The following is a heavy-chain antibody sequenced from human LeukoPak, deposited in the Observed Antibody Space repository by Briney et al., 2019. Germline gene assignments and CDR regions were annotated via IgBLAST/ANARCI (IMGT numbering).Heavy chain of an antibody. CDR3: ARIPAYCGGDCPMDV. Sequence: KPSETLSLTCTVSGGSISSYYWSWIRQPPGKGLEWIGYIYYSGSTNYNPSLKSRVTISVDTSKNQFSLKLSSVTAADTAVYYCARIPAYCGGDCPMDVWGKGTTVTVSS. CDR1: GGSISSYY. CDR2: IYYSGST. V-gene: IGHV4-59*01. J-gene: IGHJ6*03. D-gene: IGHD2-21*02.